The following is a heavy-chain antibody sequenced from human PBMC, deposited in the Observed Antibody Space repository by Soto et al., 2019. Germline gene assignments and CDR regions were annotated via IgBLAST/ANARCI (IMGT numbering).Heavy chain of an antibody. CDR3: ARDRVGATGGFYYYYGMDV. J-gene: IGHJ6*02. CDR2: IIPIFGTA. Sequence: QVQLVQSGAEVKKPGSSVKVSCKASGGTFSSDAISWVRQAPGQGLEWMGGIIPIFGTANYAQKFQGRVPITADESTSTAYMELSSLRSEDTAVYYCARDRVGATGGFYYYYGMDVWGQGTTVTVSS. D-gene: IGHD1-26*01. CDR1: GGTFSSDA. V-gene: IGHV1-69*01.